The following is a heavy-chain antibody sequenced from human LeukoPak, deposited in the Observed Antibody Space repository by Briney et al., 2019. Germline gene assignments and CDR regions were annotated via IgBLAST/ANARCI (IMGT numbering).Heavy chain of an antibody. J-gene: IGHJ4*02. CDR3: ANLPRIVGANIDY. D-gene: IGHD1-26*01. V-gene: IGHV3-21*04. CDR2: ISGSTNYI. CDR1: GFTFSSYS. Sequence: GGSLRLSCAASGFTFSSYSMNWVRQAPGKGLEWVSSISGSTNYIYYADSVKGRVTISGDNSKNTLYLQMNSLRAEDTAVYYCANLPRIVGANIDYWGQGTLVTVSS.